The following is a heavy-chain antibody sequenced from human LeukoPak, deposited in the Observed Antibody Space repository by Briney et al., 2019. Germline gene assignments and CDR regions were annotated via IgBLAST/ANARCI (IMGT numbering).Heavy chain of an antibody. J-gene: IGHJ6*03. CDR3: ARGIAAAGTTVVLYYYYYMDV. V-gene: IGHV4-34*01. CDR1: GGSFSGYY. D-gene: IGHD6-13*01. CDR2: INHSGST. Sequence: PSDTLSLTCAVYGGSFSGYYWSWIRQPPGKGLEWIGEINHSGSTNYNPSLKSRVTISVDTSKNQFSLKLSSATAADTAVYYCARGIAAAGTTVVLYYYYYMDVWGKGTTVTISS.